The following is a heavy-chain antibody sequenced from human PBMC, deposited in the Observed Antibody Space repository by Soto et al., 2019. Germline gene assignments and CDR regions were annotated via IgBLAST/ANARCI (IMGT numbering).Heavy chain of an antibody. D-gene: IGHD2-15*01. J-gene: IGHJ5*02. CDR1: GYKFTTYW. Sequence: ESLKISCKGSGYKFTTYWIGWVRQMPGKGLEWMAIIYPDDSDSRYSPSFQGQVTISADKSISTAYLQWSSLKASDTAMYYCASFLLMVAATYSFDPSGPGTLLSV. CDR3: ASFLLMVAATYSFDP. CDR2: IYPDDSDS. V-gene: IGHV5-51*01.